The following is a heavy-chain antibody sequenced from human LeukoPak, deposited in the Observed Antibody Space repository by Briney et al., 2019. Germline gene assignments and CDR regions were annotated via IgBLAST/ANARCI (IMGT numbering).Heavy chain of an antibody. J-gene: IGHJ4*02. CDR3: ERGAAAGLLFDY. Sequence: GGSLRLSCAASGFTLSTYWMSWVRQAPGKGLEWVANIKQDGSEKYCVDSVKGRFTISRDNAKNSLYLQMNSLRAEDTAVYYCERGAAAGLLFDYWGQGTLVTVSS. CDR2: IKQDGSEK. D-gene: IGHD6-13*01. V-gene: IGHV3-7*02. CDR1: GFTLSTYW.